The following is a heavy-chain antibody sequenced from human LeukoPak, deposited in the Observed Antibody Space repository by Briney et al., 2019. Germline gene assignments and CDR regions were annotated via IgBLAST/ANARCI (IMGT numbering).Heavy chain of an antibody. CDR3: ARDSTYYDILTGYYGEYYFDY. Sequence: SETLSLTCTVSGGSISSSSYYWGWIRQPPGKGLEWIGSIYYSGSTYYNPSLKSRVTISVDTSKNQFSLKLSSVTAADTAVYYCARDSTYYDILTGYYGEYYFDYWGQGTLVTVSS. CDR1: GGSISSSSYY. V-gene: IGHV4-39*07. J-gene: IGHJ4*02. CDR2: IYYSGST. D-gene: IGHD3-9*01.